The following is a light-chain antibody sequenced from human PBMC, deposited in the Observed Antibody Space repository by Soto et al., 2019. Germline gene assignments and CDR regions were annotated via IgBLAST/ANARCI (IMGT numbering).Light chain of an antibody. CDR2: DAS. Sequence: DFQMTQSPSTLSASVGDRVTITCRASQSISSWLAWYQQKPGKAPKVLIYDASTLESGVPSTFSGSGSGTEFTLTISNLQPDDFATYYCQQYYTYSWTFGQGTKVDIK. CDR1: QSISSW. V-gene: IGKV1-5*01. J-gene: IGKJ1*01. CDR3: QQYYTYSWT.